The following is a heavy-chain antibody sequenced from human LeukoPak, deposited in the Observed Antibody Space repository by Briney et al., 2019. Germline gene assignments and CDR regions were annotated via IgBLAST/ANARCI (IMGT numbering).Heavy chain of an antibody. D-gene: IGHD5-18*01. Sequence: GGSLRLSCAASGFTFSNYGMHWVRQAPGKGLEWMAVISYDGSNKYYADSVKGRFTISRDNSKNTLYLQMNSLRAEDTAVYYCAKLPVDTAMADYWGQGTLVTVSS. CDR3: AKLPVDTAMADY. CDR2: ISYDGSNK. V-gene: IGHV3-30*18. J-gene: IGHJ4*02. CDR1: GFTFSNYG.